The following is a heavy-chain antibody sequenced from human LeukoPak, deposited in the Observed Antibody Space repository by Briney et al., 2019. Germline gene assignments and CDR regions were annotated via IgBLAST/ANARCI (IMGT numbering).Heavy chain of an antibody. CDR2: IYYHENT. J-gene: IGHJ4*02. CDR3: ARRAYSAAYWKHFDY. D-gene: IGHD1-1*01. CDR1: GGSFSGYY. V-gene: IGHV4-34*01. Sequence: SETLSLTCAVYGGSFSGYYWSWIRQPPGKGLEWIGSIYYHENTYYNSSLKSRVTISVDTSKNQFSLKLNSVTAADTAVYFCARRAYSAAYWKHFDYWGQGTLVTVSS.